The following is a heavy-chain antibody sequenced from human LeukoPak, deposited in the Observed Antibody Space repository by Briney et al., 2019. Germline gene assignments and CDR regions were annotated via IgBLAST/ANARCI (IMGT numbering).Heavy chain of an antibody. Sequence: GGSLRLSCAASGFTVSSNYMSWVRQAPGKGLEWVSVIYSGGSTYYADSVKGRFTISRANSKNTLYLQMNSLRAEDTAVYYCARDDGRRDAFDIWGQGTMVTVSS. V-gene: IGHV3-53*01. D-gene: IGHD5-24*01. CDR2: IYSGGST. CDR1: GFTVSSNY. CDR3: ARDDGRRDAFDI. J-gene: IGHJ3*02.